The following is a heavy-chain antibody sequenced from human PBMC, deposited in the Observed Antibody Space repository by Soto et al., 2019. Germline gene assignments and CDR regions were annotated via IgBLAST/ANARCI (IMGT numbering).Heavy chain of an antibody. Sequence: QVQLVQSGAEVKKPGSSVKVSCKASGGTFSSYTISWVRQAPGQGLEWMGRIIPILGIANYAHKFQGRITITADKSTSTAYMELSSLSSEDTAVYYCSLGGVWGLFCYWGQGTLVTVSS. D-gene: IGHD3-16*01. V-gene: IGHV1-69*02. CDR1: GGTFSSYT. J-gene: IGHJ4*02. CDR3: SLGGVWGLFCY. CDR2: IIPILGIA.